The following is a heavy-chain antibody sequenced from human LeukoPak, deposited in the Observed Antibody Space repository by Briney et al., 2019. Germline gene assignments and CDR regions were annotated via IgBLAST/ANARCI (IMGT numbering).Heavy chain of an antibody. V-gene: IGHV3-30*03. CDR1: GFTVTSYG. D-gene: IGHD3-10*01. CDR3: ARDLSTVVRDSPMGY. CDR2: ITYDGYYK. Sequence: AGTSLILSCAASGFTVTSYGMHWVRQSPGKGLEWVALITYDGYYKYYSFSVKGRFTISIDTSKNTLYLQLTRLRAEDTAVYYCARDLSTVVRDSPMGYWGQGTLVTVSS. J-gene: IGHJ4*02.